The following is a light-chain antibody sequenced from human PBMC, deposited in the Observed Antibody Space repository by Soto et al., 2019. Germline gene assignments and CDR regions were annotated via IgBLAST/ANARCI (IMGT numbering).Light chain of an antibody. V-gene: IGKV1-8*01. CDR2: AAS. CDR1: QGISSY. J-gene: IGKJ1*01. Sequence: AIRMTQSPSSFSASTGDRVTITCRPSQGISSYLAWYQQKPGKAPTLLIYAASTLQSGVPSRFSGSGSGTDFTLTISCLQSEDFATYYCQQYYSYPPTFGQGTKVDIK. CDR3: QQYYSYPPT.